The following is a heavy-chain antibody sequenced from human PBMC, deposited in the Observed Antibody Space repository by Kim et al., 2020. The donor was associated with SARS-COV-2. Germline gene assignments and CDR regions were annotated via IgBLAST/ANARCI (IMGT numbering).Heavy chain of an antibody. CDR1: GFTFGDYA. V-gene: IGHV3-9*01. Sequence: GGSLRLSCAASGFTFGDYAMHWVRQAPGKGLEWVSGISWNSGSIGYADSVKGRFTISRDNAKNSLYLQMNSLRAEDTALYYCAKEGWASGPSFDYWGQGTLVTVSS. CDR3: AKEGWASGPSFDY. J-gene: IGHJ4*02. CDR2: ISWNSGSI. D-gene: IGHD1-26*01.